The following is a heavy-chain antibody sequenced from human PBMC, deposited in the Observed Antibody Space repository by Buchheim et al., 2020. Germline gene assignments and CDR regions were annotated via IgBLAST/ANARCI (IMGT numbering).Heavy chain of an antibody. CDR2: IWYDGSNK. V-gene: IGHV3-33*01. CDR1: GFTFSSYG. D-gene: IGHD3-22*01. Sequence: QEQLVESGGGVVQPGRSLRLSCAASGFTFSSYGMHWVRQAPGKGLEWVAVIWYDGSNKYYADSVKGRFTISRDNSKNTLYLQMNSLRAEDTAVYYCARDLSNYYDSSGYFAYWGQGTL. J-gene: IGHJ4*02. CDR3: ARDLSNYYDSSGYFAY.